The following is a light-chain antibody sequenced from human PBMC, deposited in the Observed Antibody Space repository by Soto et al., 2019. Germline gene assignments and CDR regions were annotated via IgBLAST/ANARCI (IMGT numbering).Light chain of an antibody. J-gene: IGLJ1*01. Sequence: QSVLTQPPSASGTPGQRVTISCSGSSSNIASNAVNWYQQLPGTAPKLLIYGNDQRPSGVPDRFSGSKSGTSASLAISGLQYEDEADYYCAAWDDSLNGPNYVFGTGTKVTVL. CDR2: GND. CDR3: AAWDDSLNGPNYV. CDR1: SSNIASNA. V-gene: IGLV1-44*01.